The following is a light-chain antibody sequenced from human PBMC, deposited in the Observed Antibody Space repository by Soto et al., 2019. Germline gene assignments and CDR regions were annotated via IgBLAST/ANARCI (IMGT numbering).Light chain of an antibody. J-gene: IGLJ3*02. Sequence: QSVLTQPASVSGSPGQSITISCTGTSSDVGGYNYVSWYQQHPGKAPKIIIYDVSNRPSGVSNRFSGSKSDNTASLTISGLQAEDEADYYCSSYTSSATLGVFGGGTQLTVL. CDR3: SSYTSSATLGV. CDR2: DVS. V-gene: IGLV2-14*01. CDR1: SSDVGGYNY.